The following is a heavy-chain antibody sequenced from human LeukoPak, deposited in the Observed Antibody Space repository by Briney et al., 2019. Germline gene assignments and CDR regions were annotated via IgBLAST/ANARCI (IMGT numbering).Heavy chain of an antibody. J-gene: IGHJ3*01. CDR1: GFTFSSYG. Sequence: GGSLRLSCAASGFTFSSYGMHWVRQAPGKGLEWVAVISYDGSNKYYADSVKGRFTISRDNSKNTLYLQMNSLRAGDTAVYYCARQAVARPFDLWGQGTMVAVSS. V-gene: IGHV3-30*03. CDR2: ISYDGSNK. CDR3: ARQAVARPFDL.